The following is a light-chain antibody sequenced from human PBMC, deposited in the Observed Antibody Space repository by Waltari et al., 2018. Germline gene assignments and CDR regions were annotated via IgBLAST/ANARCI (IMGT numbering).Light chain of an antibody. CDR2: DAS. V-gene: IGKV1-5*01. CDR1: QSISGW. Sequence: DIQMTQSPSTLSASVGDRVTITCRASQSISGWLAWYQQKPGKAPKLLIYDASSLESGVPSRLSGSRSGTEFTLTITRLEPDDFVVYYCQQYGESPYTFGQGTNLEIK. CDR3: QQYGESPYT. J-gene: IGKJ2*01.